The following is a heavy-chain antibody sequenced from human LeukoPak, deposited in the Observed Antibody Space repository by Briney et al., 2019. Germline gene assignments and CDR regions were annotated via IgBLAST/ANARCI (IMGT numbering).Heavy chain of an antibody. Sequence: GGALRLSCVASGFTFSDYGMHWVRQAPGKGLEWVAIIWFDGSNIYYGDSVKGRFTISRDNSKNTLFLQMNSLRADDTAVYYCAREQGDYSFDYWGQGTLVTVSS. CDR1: GFTFSDYG. V-gene: IGHV3-33*01. CDR3: AREQGDYSFDY. D-gene: IGHD2-21*02. J-gene: IGHJ4*02. CDR2: IWFDGSNI.